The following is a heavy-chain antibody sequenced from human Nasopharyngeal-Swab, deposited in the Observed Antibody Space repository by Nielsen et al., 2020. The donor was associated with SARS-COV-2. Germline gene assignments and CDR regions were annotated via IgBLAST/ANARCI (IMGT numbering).Heavy chain of an antibody. CDR2: IYYNGNT. J-gene: IGHJ4*02. D-gene: IGHD6-13*01. CDR3: VRSSSWYYFDY. Sequence: SEPLSLTCTVSGDSIAYSTFYWGWIRQPPGKGLEWIGNIYYNGNTYQNPSLKSRLTISVDKSKNQFSLQLSSVTAADTAVYYCVRSSSWYYFDYWAQGTQVTVSS. CDR1: GDSIAYSTFY. V-gene: IGHV4-39*01.